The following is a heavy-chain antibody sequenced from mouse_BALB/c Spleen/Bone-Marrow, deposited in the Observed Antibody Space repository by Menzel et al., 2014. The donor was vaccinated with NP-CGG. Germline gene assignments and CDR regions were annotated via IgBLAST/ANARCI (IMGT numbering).Heavy chain of an antibody. CDR3: AISIEYRPLDY. Sequence: VQLQQSGPELEKPGASVKISCKASGYSFXGYNMNWVKQNNGKSLEWIGNIDPSYGGISYNQKFKGKATLTVDKSSNTAYMQLKSLTSEDSAVYYCAISIEYRPLDYWGQGTLVTVSA. CDR1: GYSFXGYN. CDR2: IDPSYGGI. J-gene: IGHJ3*01. D-gene: IGHD2-14*01. V-gene: IGHV1-39*01.